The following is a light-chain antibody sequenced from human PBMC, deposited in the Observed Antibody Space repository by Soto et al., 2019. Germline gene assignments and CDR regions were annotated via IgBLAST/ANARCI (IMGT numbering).Light chain of an antibody. CDR2: KNN. CDR3: AAWDDSLNGVL. Sequence: QSALTQPPSASGTPGQRVTISCSGSSSNIGSNTVNLYQQLPGTAPKFLIYKNNQRPSGVPDRFSDSKSGTSASLAISGLQSEDEADYDCAAWDDSLNGVLFGGGNKLNVL. CDR1: SSNIGSNT. J-gene: IGLJ3*02. V-gene: IGLV1-44*01.